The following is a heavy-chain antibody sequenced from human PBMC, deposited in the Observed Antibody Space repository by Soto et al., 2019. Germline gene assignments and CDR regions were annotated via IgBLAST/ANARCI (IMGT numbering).Heavy chain of an antibody. J-gene: IGHJ6*03. Sequence: ASVKVSCKASGYTFTSYYMHWVRQAPGQGLEWMGLMNPNSGNTGYAQKFQGRVTMTRNTSISTAYMELSSLRSEDTAVYYCARVGLRTLLNYYYYYYMDVWGKGTTVTVSS. CDR3: ARVGLRTLLNYYYYYYMDV. CDR2: MNPNSGNT. D-gene: IGHD5-12*01. V-gene: IGHV1-8*01. CDR1: GYTFTSYY.